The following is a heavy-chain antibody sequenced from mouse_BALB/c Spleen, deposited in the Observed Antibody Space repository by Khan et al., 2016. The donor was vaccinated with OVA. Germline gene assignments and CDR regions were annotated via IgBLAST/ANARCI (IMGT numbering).Heavy chain of an antibody. J-gene: IGHJ3*01. V-gene: IGHV5-6*01. CDR3: ARLAYYNNSEGFAY. CDR2: INTGGAYT. Sequence: EVELVESGGDFVRPGGSLKLSCVASGFTFSTYGMSWVRQTPDKRLEWVATINTGGAYTFYPDSVTGRFTISRANAKNTLYLKLNSLKSEDTAIYNCARLAYYNNSEGFAYWGQGTLVTVSA. CDR1: GFTFSTYG. D-gene: IGHD1-1*01.